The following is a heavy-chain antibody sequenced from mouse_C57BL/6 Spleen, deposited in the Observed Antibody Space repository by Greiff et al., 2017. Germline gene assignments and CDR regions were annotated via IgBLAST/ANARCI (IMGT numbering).Heavy chain of an antibody. CDR1: GYTFTSYG. V-gene: IGHV1-81*01. Sequence: VKLVESGAELARPGASVKLSCKASGYTFTSYGISWVKQRTGQGLEWIGEIYPRSGNTYYNEKFKGKATLTADKSSSKAYMELRSLTSEDSAVYFCARWGTTVVGDYWGQGTTLTVSS. J-gene: IGHJ2*01. CDR3: ARWGTTVVGDY. CDR2: IYPRSGNT. D-gene: IGHD1-1*01.